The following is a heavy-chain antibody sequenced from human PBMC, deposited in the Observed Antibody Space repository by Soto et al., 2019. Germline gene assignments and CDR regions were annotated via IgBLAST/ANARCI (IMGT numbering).Heavy chain of an antibody. CDR3: SRFIMVGGWFDPNYYHGMDV. CDR2: ISGYNGNT. Sequence: QVQLVQSGAEVKKPGASVTVSCKTSGYTFSNYGINWVRQAPGQGLEWMGWISGYNGNTNYAHTVQGRGTMTTDTSTGTGYMELRSLKSDDTAIYYCSRFIMVGGWFDPNYYHGMDVWGQGTTVTVSS. J-gene: IGHJ6*02. V-gene: IGHV1-18*01. D-gene: IGHD6-19*01. CDR1: GYTFSNYG.